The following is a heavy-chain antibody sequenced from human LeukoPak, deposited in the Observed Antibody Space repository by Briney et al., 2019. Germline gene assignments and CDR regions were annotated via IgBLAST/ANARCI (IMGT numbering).Heavy chain of an antibody. V-gene: IGHV3-21*01. CDR1: GFTLSSYS. Sequence: GGSLRLSCAVSGFTLSSYSMNWVRQAPGKGLEWVSSISSSSSYIYYADSVKGRFTISRDNAKNSLYLQMNSLRAEDTAVYYCAREDTGYSSSWGAMDVWGKGTTVTVSS. D-gene: IGHD6-13*01. CDR3: AREDTGYSSSWGAMDV. J-gene: IGHJ6*03. CDR2: ISSSSSYI.